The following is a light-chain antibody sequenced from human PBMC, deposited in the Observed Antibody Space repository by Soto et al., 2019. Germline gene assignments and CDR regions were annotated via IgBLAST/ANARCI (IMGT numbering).Light chain of an antibody. V-gene: IGLV2-23*03. CDR2: EGS. Sequence: QYVLTQPASVSGSPGQSITISCTGTSSDVGSYNLVSWYQQHPGKAPKLMIYEGSKRPSGVSNRFSGSKSGNTASLTISGLQAEDEADYYCCSYAGSSTFVVFGTGTKVTVL. CDR3: CSYAGSSTFVV. CDR1: SSDVGSYNL. J-gene: IGLJ1*01.